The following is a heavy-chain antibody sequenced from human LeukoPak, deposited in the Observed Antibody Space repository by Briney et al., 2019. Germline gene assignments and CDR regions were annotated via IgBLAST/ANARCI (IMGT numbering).Heavy chain of an antibody. J-gene: IGHJ4*02. V-gene: IGHV4-34*01. CDR3: ARKRNRSSSWYDY. CDR2: INHSGST. Sequence: SETLSLTCAVYGGSFGGYYWSWIRQPPGKGLEWIGEINHSGSTNYNPSLKSRVTISVDTSKNQFSLKLSSVTAADTAVYYCARKRNRSSSWYDYWGQGTLVTVSS. CDR1: GGSFGGYY. D-gene: IGHD6-13*01.